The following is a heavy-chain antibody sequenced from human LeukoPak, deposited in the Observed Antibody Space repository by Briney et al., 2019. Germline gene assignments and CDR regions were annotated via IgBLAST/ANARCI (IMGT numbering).Heavy chain of an antibody. CDR2: ISSGSIHI. CDR1: EFTFSSYS. D-gene: IGHD3-22*01. Sequence: GGSLRLSCAASEFTFSSYSMNWVRQAPGKGLEWVSSISSGSIHIYYADSVQGRFTISKDNAKSSLYLQMNGLRAEDTAIYYCATTPGGDTTGYYPWYFDLWGRGTLVTVSS. V-gene: IGHV3-21*01. J-gene: IGHJ2*01. CDR3: ATTPGGDTTGYYPWYFDL.